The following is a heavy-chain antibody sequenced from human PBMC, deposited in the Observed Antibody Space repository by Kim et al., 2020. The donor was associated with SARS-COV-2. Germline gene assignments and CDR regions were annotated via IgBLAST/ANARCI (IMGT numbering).Heavy chain of an antibody. CDR3: ARDRGIAVAGTAVIHYNYYFDY. CDR1: GFTFSSYG. CDR2: IWYDGSNK. J-gene: IGHJ4*02. Sequence: GGSLRLSCAASGFTFSSYGMHWVRQAPGKGLEWVAVIWYDGSNKYYADSVKGRFTISRDNSKNTLYLQMNSLRAEDTAVYYCARDRGIAVAGTAVIHYNYYFDYWGQGTLVTVSS. V-gene: IGHV3-33*01. D-gene: IGHD6-19*01.